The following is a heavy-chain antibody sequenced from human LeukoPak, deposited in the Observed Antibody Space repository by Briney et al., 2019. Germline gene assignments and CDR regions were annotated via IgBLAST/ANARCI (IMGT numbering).Heavy chain of an antibody. CDR2: INPSGGST. V-gene: IGHV1-46*01. CDR3: ARDYGSGSYEGAHFDY. Sequence: ASVKVSGKASGYTFTSYYMHWVRQAPGQGLEWMGIINPSGGSTSYAQKFQGRVTMTRDTSTSTVYMELSSLRSEDTAVYYCARDYGSGSYEGAHFDYWGQGTLVTVSS. CDR1: GYTFTSYY. D-gene: IGHD3-10*01. J-gene: IGHJ4*02.